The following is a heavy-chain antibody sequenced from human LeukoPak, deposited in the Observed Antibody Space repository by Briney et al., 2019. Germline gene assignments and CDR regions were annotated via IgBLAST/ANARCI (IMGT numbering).Heavy chain of an antibody. J-gene: IGHJ4*02. CDR2: INHSGST. D-gene: IGHD6-19*01. CDR1: GGSFSGYY. CDR3: ARASGYSSGWYHY. V-gene: IGHV4-34*01. Sequence: SETLSLTCAVYGGSFSGYYWSWIRQPPGKGLEWIGEINHSGSTNYNPSLKSRVTISVDTSKNQFSLKLSSVTAADTAVYYCARASGYSSGWYHYWGQGTLVTVSS.